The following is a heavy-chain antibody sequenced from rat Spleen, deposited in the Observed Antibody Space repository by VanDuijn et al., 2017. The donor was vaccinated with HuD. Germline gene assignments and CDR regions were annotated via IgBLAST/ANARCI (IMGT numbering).Heavy chain of an antibody. D-gene: IGHD1-3*01. V-gene: IGHV5-29*01. CDR3: TRVVADYVMDA. Sequence: EVQLVESGGGLVQPGRSLKLSCAASGFIFSRSAMAWVRQAPTKGLEWVATISYDGSSTYYRDSVKGRYTISRDNAKSTLYLQLDSLRSEDTATYYCTRVVADYVMDAWGQGASVTVSS. CDR2: ISYDGSST. CDR1: GFIFSRSA. J-gene: IGHJ4*01.